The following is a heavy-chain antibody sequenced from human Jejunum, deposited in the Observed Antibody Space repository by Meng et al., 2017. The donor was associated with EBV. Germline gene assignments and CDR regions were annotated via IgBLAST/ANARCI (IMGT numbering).Heavy chain of an antibody. V-gene: IGHV3-30-3*01. CDR2: ISNDGNNK. CDR3: TREWGADY. CDR1: GFTFSGHA. D-gene: IGHD3-16*01. Sequence: VQLVEYGGGVVQPGSSLGLSCAASGFTFSGHAMQWVRQAPGKGLKWVALISNDGNNKYYADSVKGRFTISRDNSKNTLYLQMNSLRVDDTALYYRTREWGADYWGQGTLVTVSS. J-gene: IGHJ4*02.